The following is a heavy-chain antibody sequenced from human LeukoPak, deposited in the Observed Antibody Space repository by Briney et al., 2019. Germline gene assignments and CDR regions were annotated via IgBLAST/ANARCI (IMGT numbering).Heavy chain of an antibody. CDR2: INPSGGST. D-gene: IGHD3-3*01. CDR1: GYTFTSYY. V-gene: IGHV1-46*01. Sequence: GASVKVSCKASGYTFTSYYMHWVRQAPGQGLERMGIINPSGGSTSYAQKFQGRVTMTRDMSTSTVYMELSSLRSEDTAVYYCARGAPVLRFLEWFFYYYYYYMDVWGKGTTVTVSS. CDR3: ARGAPVLRFLEWFFYYYYYYMDV. J-gene: IGHJ6*03.